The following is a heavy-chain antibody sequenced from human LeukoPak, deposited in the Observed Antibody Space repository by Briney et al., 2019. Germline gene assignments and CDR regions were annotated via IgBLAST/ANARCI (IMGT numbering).Heavy chain of an antibody. V-gene: IGHV3-66*01. CDR3: ARGHGSGSYRPRLYYYYGMDV. Sequence: PGGSLRLSCAASGFTVSSNYMSWVRQAPGKGLEWVSVIYSGGSTYYADSVKGRFTISRDNSKNTLYLQMNSLRAEDTAVYYCARGHGSGSYRPRLYYYYGMDVWGQGTTVTVSS. J-gene: IGHJ6*02. CDR1: GFTVSSNY. D-gene: IGHD3-10*01. CDR2: IYSGGST.